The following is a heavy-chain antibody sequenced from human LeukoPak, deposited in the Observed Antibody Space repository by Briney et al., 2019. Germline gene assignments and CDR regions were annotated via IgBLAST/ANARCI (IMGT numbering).Heavy chain of an antibody. CDR1: GFTFSSYA. J-gene: IGHJ4*02. CDR3: ARDALIHYYDFWSGYSNFDY. Sequence: PGGSLRLSCAASGFTFSSYAMSWVRQAPGKGLEWVSAISGSGGSTYYAGSVKGRFTISRDNSKNTLYLQMNGLRAEDTAVYYCARDALIHYYDFWSGYSNFDYWGQGTLVTVSS. D-gene: IGHD3-3*01. V-gene: IGHV3-23*01. CDR2: ISGSGGST.